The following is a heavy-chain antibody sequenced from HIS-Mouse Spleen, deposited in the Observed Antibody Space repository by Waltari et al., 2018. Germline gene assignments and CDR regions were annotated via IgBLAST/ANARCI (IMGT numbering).Heavy chain of an antibody. CDR2: INHSGGT. V-gene: IGHV4-34*01. D-gene: IGHD7-27*01. Sequence: QVQLQQWGAGLLKPSETLSLTCAVYGGSFSGYYWSWIRQPPGKGLGWIGEINHSGGTNYNPSLKSRVTISVDTSKNQFSLKLSSVTAADTAVYYCARVRTGDPSYWYFDLWGRGTLVTVSS. J-gene: IGHJ2*01. CDR1: GGSFSGYY. CDR3: ARVRTGDPSYWYFDL.